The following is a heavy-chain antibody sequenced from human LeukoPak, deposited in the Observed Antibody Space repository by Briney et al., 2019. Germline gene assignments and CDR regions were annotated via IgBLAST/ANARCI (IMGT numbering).Heavy chain of an antibody. CDR3: VTYYFDSSGPKKTY. CDR1: GGSISTYY. V-gene: IGHV4-59*12. Sequence: PSETLSLTCTVSGGSISTYYWNWIRQPPGKGLEWIGYIYHSGSTNYNPSLKSRVTISVDTSKKQFSLKLSSVTAADTAVYYCVTYYFDSSGPKKTYWGQGTLVTVSS. D-gene: IGHD3-22*01. CDR2: IYHSGST. J-gene: IGHJ4*02.